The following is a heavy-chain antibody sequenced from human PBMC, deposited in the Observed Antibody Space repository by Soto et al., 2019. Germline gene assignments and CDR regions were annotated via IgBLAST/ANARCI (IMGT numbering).Heavy chain of an antibody. J-gene: IGHJ5*02. Sequence: QVQLVQSGAEVKKPGSSVKVSCKASGGTFSSYAISWVRQAPGQGLEWMGGIIPIFGTANYAQKFQGRATITADESTSTAYMELSSLRSEDTAVYYCARDLEGRITIFGVVRAGWFDPWGQGTLVTVSS. V-gene: IGHV1-69*01. CDR1: GGTFSSYA. D-gene: IGHD3-3*01. CDR2: IIPIFGTA. CDR3: ARDLEGRITIFGVVRAGWFDP.